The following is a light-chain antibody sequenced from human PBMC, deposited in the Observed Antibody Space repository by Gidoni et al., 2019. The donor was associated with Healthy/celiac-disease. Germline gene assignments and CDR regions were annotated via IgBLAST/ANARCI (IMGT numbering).Light chain of an antibody. CDR1: QGISSY. J-gene: IGKJ3*01. Sequence: DIQLTQSPSFLSASVGDRVTITCRASQGISSYLAWYQQKPWKAPKLLIYAASTLQSGVPSRFSGSGSGTEFTLTISSLQPEDFATYYCQQLNSYLQFTFGPGTKVDIK. V-gene: IGKV1-9*01. CDR2: AAS. CDR3: QQLNSYLQFT.